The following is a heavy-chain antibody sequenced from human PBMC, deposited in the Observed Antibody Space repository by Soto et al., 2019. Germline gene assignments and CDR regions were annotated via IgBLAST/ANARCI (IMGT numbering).Heavy chain of an antibody. D-gene: IGHD3-22*01. CDR2: IKSKTHGGTP. CDR3: TTDSYSSIIVVRFDY. J-gene: IGHJ4*01. V-gene: IGHV3-15*07. Sequence: GSLRLSCAGSGFTFGEAWINWVRQDPGTGLEWVGRIKSKTHGGTPDYAAPVKGRFAISRDDSKNMVYLQMNSLKTEDTGIYYCTTDSYSSIIVVRFDYWGHGTLVTVSS. CDR1: GFTFGEAW.